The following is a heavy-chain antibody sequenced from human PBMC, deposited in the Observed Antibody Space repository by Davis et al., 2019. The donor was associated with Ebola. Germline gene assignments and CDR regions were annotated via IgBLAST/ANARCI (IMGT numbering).Heavy chain of an antibody. Sequence: GESLKISCAASGFTFSSYGMHWVRQAPGKGLVWVSRINSDGSSTSYADSVKGRFTISRDNAKNTLYLQMNSLRAEDTAVYYCAGETYYYYYGMDVWGQGTTVTVSS. J-gene: IGHJ6*02. CDR2: INSDGSST. V-gene: IGHV3-74*01. CDR1: GFTFSSYG. CDR3: AGETYYYYYGMDV.